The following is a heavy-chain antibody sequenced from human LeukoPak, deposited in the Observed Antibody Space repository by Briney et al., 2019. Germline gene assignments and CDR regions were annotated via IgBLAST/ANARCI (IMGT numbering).Heavy chain of an antibody. J-gene: IGHJ2*01. D-gene: IGHD3-3*01. CDR3: ARRDFWSGYPPDWYFDL. Sequence: GESLKISCKGSGYSFTSYWIGWVRQMPGKGLEWMGIIYPGDSDTRYSSSFQGQVTISADKSISTAYLQWSGLKASDTAMYYCARRDFWSGYPPDWYFDLWGRGTLVTVSS. V-gene: IGHV5-51*01. CDR2: IYPGDSDT. CDR1: GYSFTSYW.